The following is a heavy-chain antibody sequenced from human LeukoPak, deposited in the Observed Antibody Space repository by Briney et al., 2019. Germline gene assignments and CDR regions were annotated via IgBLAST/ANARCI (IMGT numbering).Heavy chain of an antibody. Sequence: GGSLRLSCAASGFTFSSYSMKWVRQAPGKGLEWVSSISSSSSYIYYADSVKGRFTISRDNAKNSLYLQMNSLKAEDTAVYYCARDDFWSGYYTDYWGQGTLVTVSS. V-gene: IGHV3-21*01. J-gene: IGHJ4*02. CDR3: ARDDFWSGYYTDY. CDR1: GFTFSSYS. D-gene: IGHD3-3*01. CDR2: ISSSSSYI.